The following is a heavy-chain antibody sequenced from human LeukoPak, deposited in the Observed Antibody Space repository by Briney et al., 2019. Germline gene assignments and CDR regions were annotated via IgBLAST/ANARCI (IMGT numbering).Heavy chain of an antibody. V-gene: IGHV1-2*02. CDR1: GYTLSGYY. J-gene: IGHJ4*02. Sequence: ASVKVSCKASGYTLSGYYMHWLRQAPGQGLEWMGWINPNSGGTNYAQKFQGRVTMTRDTSISTAYMELSRLRSDDTAVYYCASGSGAAVAGTSHYWGQGTLVTVSS. CDR3: ASGSGAAVAGTSHY. D-gene: IGHD6-19*01. CDR2: INPNSGGT.